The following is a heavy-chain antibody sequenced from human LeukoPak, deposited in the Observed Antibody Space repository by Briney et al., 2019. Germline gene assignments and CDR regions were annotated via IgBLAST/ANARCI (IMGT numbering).Heavy chain of an antibody. J-gene: IGHJ4*02. V-gene: IGHV3-48*01. CDR2: ISSSSSSL. D-gene: IGHD3-16*01. Sequence: GGSLRLSCAASRFSFSTYSMNWVRQAPGKGLEWVSDISSSSSSLNYADSVKGRFTISRDNAKNSLYLQMNSLRVEDTAVYYCAKRPHVGVSLPDAFDIWGQGTLVTVSS. CDR3: AKRPHVGVSLPDAFDI. CDR1: RFSFSTYS.